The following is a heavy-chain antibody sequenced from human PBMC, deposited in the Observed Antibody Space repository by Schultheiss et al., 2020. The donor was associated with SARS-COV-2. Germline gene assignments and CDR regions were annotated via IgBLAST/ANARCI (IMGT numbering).Heavy chain of an antibody. CDR2: ISGSGGST. Sequence: GGSLRLSCAASGFTFSSYAMSWVRQAPGKGLEWVSAISGSGGSTYYADSVKGRFTISRDNSKNTLYLQMNSLRAEDTAVYYCASGGDDFWSGPNDYWGQGTLVTVSS. CDR3: ASGGDDFWSGPNDY. D-gene: IGHD3-3*01. V-gene: IGHV3-23*01. CDR1: GFTFSSYA. J-gene: IGHJ4*02.